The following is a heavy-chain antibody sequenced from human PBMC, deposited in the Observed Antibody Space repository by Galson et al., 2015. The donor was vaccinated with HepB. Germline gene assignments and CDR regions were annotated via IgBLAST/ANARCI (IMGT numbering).Heavy chain of an antibody. CDR3: AKASGLGYCSSTSCWFDP. CDR2: ISYHGSNK. CDR1: GFTFSSYG. V-gene: IGHV3-30*18. Sequence: SLRLSCAASGFTFSSYGMHWVRQAPGKGLEWVAVISYHGSNKYYADSVKGRFTISRDNSMNTLYLQMNSLRAEDTALYYCAKASGLGYCSSTSCWFDPWGQGTLVTVSS. D-gene: IGHD2-2*01. J-gene: IGHJ5*02.